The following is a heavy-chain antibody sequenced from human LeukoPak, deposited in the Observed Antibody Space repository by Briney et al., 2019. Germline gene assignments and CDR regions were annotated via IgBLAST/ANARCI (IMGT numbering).Heavy chain of an antibody. Sequence: ASVKVSCKASGYTLTSYGISWVRQAPGQGLEWMGWISAYNGNTNYAQKLQGRVTMTTDTSTSTAYMELRSLRSDDTAVYYCARGLVCSGGSCYGIIDYWGQGTLVTVSS. CDR2: ISAYNGNT. CDR1: GYTLTSYG. CDR3: ARGLVCSGGSCYGIIDY. D-gene: IGHD2-15*01. J-gene: IGHJ4*02. V-gene: IGHV1-18*04.